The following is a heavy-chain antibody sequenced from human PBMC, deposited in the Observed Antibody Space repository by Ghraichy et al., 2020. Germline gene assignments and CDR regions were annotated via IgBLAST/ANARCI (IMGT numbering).Heavy chain of an antibody. D-gene: IGHD6-19*01. Sequence: SETLSLTCTVSGGSISSYYWSWIRQPPGKGLEWIGYIYYSGSTNYNPSLKSRVTISVDTSKNQFSLKLSSVTAADTAVYYCARAPYSSGWFYYYYGMDVWGQGTTVTVSS. CDR2: IYYSGST. J-gene: IGHJ6*02. CDR1: GGSISSYY. V-gene: IGHV4-59*01. CDR3: ARAPYSSGWFYYYYGMDV.